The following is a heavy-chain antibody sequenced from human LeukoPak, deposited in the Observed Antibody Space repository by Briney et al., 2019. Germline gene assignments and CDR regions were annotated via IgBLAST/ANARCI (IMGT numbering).Heavy chain of an antibody. CDR1: GGSISSYY. Sequence: SETLSLTCTVSGGSISSYYWSWIRQPPGKGLEWIGYICYSGTTSYNPSLKNRVTISVDTSKNQFSLKLSSVTAADTAVYYCARYLSSGLDYWGQGTLVTVSS. J-gene: IGHJ4*02. CDR2: ICYSGTT. CDR3: ARYLSSGLDY. D-gene: IGHD3-10*01. V-gene: IGHV4-59*01.